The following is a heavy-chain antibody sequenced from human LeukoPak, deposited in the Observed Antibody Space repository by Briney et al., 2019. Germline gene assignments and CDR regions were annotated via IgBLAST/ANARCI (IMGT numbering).Heavy chain of an antibody. CDR3: VKYSSFGDLLIPYFDY. Sequence: GGSLRLSCSASGFTFSRYAMHWVRQAPGKGLEYVSAISSNGGSTYYADSVKGRFTISRDNSKNTLYLQMSSLRAEDTAVYYCVKYSSFGDLLIPYFDYWGQGTLVTVSS. V-gene: IGHV3-64D*09. J-gene: IGHJ4*02. D-gene: IGHD3-10*01. CDR2: ISSNGGST. CDR1: GFTFSRYA.